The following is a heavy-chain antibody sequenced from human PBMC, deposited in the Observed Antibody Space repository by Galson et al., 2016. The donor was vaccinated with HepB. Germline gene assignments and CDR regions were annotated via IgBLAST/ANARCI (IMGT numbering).Heavy chain of an antibody. J-gene: IGHJ4*02. Sequence: SVKVSCKGSGYTFTGYYMHWVRQAPGQGLEWMGIINSSGGNTRYAQKFQGRVTMTRDTSTSTVYMELSSLRSEDTAVYYCARDQSRFKTYSDFWSGEVGPSPRYYFDYWGQGTLVTVSS. D-gene: IGHD3/OR15-3a*01. CDR2: INSSGGNT. CDR1: GYTFTGYY. CDR3: ARDQSRFKTYSDFWSGEVGPSPRYYFDY. V-gene: IGHV1-46*01.